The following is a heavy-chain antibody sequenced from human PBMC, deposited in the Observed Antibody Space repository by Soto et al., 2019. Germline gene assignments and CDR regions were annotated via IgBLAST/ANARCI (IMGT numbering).Heavy chain of an antibody. CDR1: GFSLTTGRMG. CDR2: IFSDAER. V-gene: IGHV2-26*01. Sequence: QVTLKESGPVLVKPTETLTLTCTVSGFSLTTGRMGVSWIRQPPGKALEWLAHIFSDAERSYSTSLQSRLTISKDTSGSQVVLSMTNVDPVETGKDYWGRMHSDSYQFSYGMDDWGQGTTVTVPS. D-gene: IGHD3-9*01. J-gene: IGHJ6*02. CDR3: GRMHSDSYQFSYGMDD.